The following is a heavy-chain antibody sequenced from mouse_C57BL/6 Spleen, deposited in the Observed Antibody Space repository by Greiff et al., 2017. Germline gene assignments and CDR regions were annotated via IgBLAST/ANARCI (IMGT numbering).Heavy chain of an antibody. CDR1: GYTFTSYW. Sequence: QVHVKQPGAELVMPGASVKLSCKASGYTFTSYWMHWVKQRPGQGLEWIGEIDPSDSYTNYNQKFKGKSTLTVDTSSSTAYMQLSSLTSEDSAVYYCARSLPMDYWGQGTSVTVSS. CDR3: ARSLPMDY. CDR2: IDPSDSYT. V-gene: IGHV1-69*01. J-gene: IGHJ4*01. D-gene: IGHD1-1*01.